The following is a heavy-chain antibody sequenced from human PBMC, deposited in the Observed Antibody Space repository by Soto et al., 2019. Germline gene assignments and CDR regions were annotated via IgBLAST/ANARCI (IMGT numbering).Heavy chain of an antibody. CDR3: ARDSVYCSGGSCYGGAFDI. J-gene: IGHJ3*02. V-gene: IGHV3-11*06. CDR1: GFTFSDYY. CDR2: ISSSSSYT. D-gene: IGHD2-15*01. Sequence: QVQLVESGGGLVKPGGSLRLSCAASGFTFSDYYMSWIRQAPGKGLEWVSYISSSSSYTNYADSVKGRFTISRDNAKNSLYLQMNGLRAEDTAVYYCARDSVYCSGGSCYGGAFDIWGQGTMVTVSS.